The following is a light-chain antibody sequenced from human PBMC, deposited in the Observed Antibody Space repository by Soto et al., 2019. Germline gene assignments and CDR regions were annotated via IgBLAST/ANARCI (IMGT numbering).Light chain of an antibody. CDR1: TSNIGAPYD. Sequence: QSVLTQPPSVSGAPGQTVIISCSGSTSNIGAPYDVNWYRQLPGTAPKLLIYGNMNRPSGVPDRFSGSKSGTSASLAITGLQAEDEADYYCQSYDSSLSGYFFGTGTKLTVL. V-gene: IGLV1-40*01. CDR3: QSYDSSLSGYF. CDR2: GNM. J-gene: IGLJ1*01.